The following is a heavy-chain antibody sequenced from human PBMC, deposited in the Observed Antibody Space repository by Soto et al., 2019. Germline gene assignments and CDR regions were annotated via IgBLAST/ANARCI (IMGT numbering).Heavy chain of an antibody. D-gene: IGHD2-15*01. J-gene: IGHJ4*02. V-gene: IGHV3-7*01. CDR3: ARDTPNLRSPGSCYPD. CDR2: IKQDGSEK. Sequence: GGSLRLSCAASGFTFSSYWMSWVRQAPGKGLEWVANIKQDGSEKYYVDSVKGRFTISRDNAKNSLYLQMNSLRAEATAVYYCARDTPNLRSPGSCYPDWGQGTLVTVSS. CDR1: GFTFSSYW.